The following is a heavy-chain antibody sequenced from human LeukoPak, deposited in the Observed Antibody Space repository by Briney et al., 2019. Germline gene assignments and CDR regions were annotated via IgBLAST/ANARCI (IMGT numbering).Heavy chain of an antibody. J-gene: IGHJ5*02. CDR1: GFTFSSYW. CDR2: INSDMSTT. V-gene: IGHV3-74*01. D-gene: IGHD3-10*01. CDR3: VRAATYYGSGSYFFDP. Sequence: GGSLRLSCAASGFTFSSYWMHWVRQAPGKGLVWVSRINSDMSTTTYADSVKGRFTISRDNAKNTLYLQMNSLRAEDTAVYYCVRAATYYGSGSYFFDPWGQGTLVTVSS.